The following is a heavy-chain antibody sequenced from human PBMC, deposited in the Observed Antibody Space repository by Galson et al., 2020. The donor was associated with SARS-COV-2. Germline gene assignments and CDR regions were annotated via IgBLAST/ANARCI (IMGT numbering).Heavy chain of an antibody. CDR2: INGDGTNT. CDR1: GFTFNFYY. CDR3: IRDRAEWQLRGALEL. Sequence: GGSLRLSCPASGFTFNFYYMHWVRQAPGKGLVWVSRINGDGTNTKYADSVKGRFTASRDNAKNTLYLQMNSLRAEDTAGDYCIRDRAEWQLRGALELWGQGTVVTVSS. J-gene: IGHJ3*01. D-gene: IGHD2-15*01. V-gene: IGHV3-74*01.